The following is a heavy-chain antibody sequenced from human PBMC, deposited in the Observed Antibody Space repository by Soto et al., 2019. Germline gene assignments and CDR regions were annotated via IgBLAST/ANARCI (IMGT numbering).Heavy chain of an antibody. D-gene: IGHD3-3*01. CDR2: INWNSGSF. CDR1: GFIFDDFA. V-gene: IGHV3-9*01. CDR3: AKDVGPTIFGPNYYMDV. Sequence: EMQVVESGGGLIQPGRSLRLSCEVSGFIFDDFAMHWVRQRPGKGLEWGAGINWNSGSFHYGDSVKGRFIISRDNARDSLYLQMNSLGPDDTAVYYCAKDVGPTIFGPNYYMDVWGQGSTVTVS. J-gene: IGHJ6*03.